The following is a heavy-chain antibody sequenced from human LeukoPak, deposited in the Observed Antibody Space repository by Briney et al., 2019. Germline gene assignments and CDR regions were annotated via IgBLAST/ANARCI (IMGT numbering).Heavy chain of an antibody. CDR2: ISAYNGNT. CDR3: AGVVRSSWYYYYYYYMDV. D-gene: IGHD6-13*01. CDR1: GYTFTSYG. Sequence: ASVKVSCKASGYTFTSYGTSWVRQAPGQGLEWMGWISAYNGNTNYAQKLQGRVTMTTDTSTSTAYMELSSLRSEDTAVYYCAGVVRSSWYYYYYYYMDVWGKGTTVTISS. V-gene: IGHV1-18*01. J-gene: IGHJ6*03.